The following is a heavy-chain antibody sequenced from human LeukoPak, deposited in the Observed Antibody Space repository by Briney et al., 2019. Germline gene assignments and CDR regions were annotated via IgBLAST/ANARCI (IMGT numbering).Heavy chain of an antibody. J-gene: IGHJ4*02. Sequence: GGSLRLSCAASGFTFHSHSMNWVRQAPGKGLEWVSSISMTSSYIYYADSVKGRFTISRDNAKNSLYLHMNSLRAGDTAVYYCARVAGYSGYEPGYFEDWGQGTLVTVSS. CDR2: ISMTSSYI. D-gene: IGHD5-12*01. CDR1: GFTFHSHS. CDR3: ARVAGYSGYEPGYFED. V-gene: IGHV3-21*01.